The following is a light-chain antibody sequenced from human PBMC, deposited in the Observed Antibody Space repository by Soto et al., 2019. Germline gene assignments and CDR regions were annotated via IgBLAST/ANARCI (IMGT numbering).Light chain of an antibody. CDR1: QDIRNF. J-gene: IGKJ3*01. CDR3: LKYSSVPV. Sequence: DIQMTQSPTSLSASVGDRVTITCRASQDIRNFVAWYQQKPGKAPKLLIYAASTLQSGVPSRFSGSGSGKVFPLTINSLLPEDVATYSCLKYSSVPVFGPGTKVEIK. V-gene: IGKV1-27*01. CDR2: AAS.